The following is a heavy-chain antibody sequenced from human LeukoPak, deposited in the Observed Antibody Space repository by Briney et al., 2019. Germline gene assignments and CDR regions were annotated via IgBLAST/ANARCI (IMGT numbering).Heavy chain of an antibody. D-gene: IGHD3-10*01. J-gene: IGHJ5*02. CDR2: VYYTGST. CDR3: ARHSGSGSLSRPFDP. CDR1: GASVTSGGFY. V-gene: IGHV4-39*01. Sequence: SETLSLTCTVSGASVTSGGFYWGWLRQSPGKGLQWIATVYYTGSTYYNPSLKSRVTISIDTSKNQFSLTLRSLIAADTAVYYCARHSGSGSLSRPFDPWGRGTLVTVSS.